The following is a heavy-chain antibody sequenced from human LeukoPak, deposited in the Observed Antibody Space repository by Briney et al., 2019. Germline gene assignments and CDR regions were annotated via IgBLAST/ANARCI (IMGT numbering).Heavy chain of an antibody. CDR1: GYTFTDYY. J-gene: IGHJ5*02. D-gene: IGHD1-26*01. Sequence: GASVKVSCKASGYTFTDYYMHWVRQAPGQGLEWMGWINPNSGGTNYAQKFQGRVTMTRDTSISTAYMELSRLRSDDTAVYYCARDVSGSFNWFDPWGQGTLVTVSS. CDR2: INPNSGGT. CDR3: ARDVSGSFNWFDP. V-gene: IGHV1-2*02.